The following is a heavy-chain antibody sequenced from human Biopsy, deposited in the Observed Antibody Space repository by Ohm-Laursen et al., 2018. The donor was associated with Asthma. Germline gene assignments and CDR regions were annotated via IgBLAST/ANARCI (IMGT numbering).Heavy chain of an antibody. V-gene: IGHV1-18*01. J-gene: IGHJ6*02. D-gene: IGHD3-10*01. CDR1: GSTFNSAG. CDR3: ARAVDYSHYYGIDV. CDR2: ISVYNGNT. Sequence: GPCPTASRKTSGSTFNSAGITWARQAPGQGHEWRGWISVYNGNTKVAQKLQDRVTMITDTSTSTAYMELRSLRSDDTAVYFCARAVDYSHYYGIDVWGQGTTVTVS.